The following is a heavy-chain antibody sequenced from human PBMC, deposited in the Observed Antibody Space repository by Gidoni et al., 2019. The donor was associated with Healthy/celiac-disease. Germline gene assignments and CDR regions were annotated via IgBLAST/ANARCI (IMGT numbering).Heavy chain of an antibody. CDR3: ARDRGVQGFGEFDY. CDR2: SYSSGST. Sequence: QVQLQESGPGLVKPSQTLSLTCTVSAGPISSGGYYWSWIRQHPVKGLEWIGYSYSSGSTYYNPSLKSRVTISVDTSKNQFSLKLSSVTAADTAVYYCARDRGVQGFGEFDYWGQGTLVTVSS. J-gene: IGHJ4*02. CDR1: AGPISSGGYY. D-gene: IGHD3-10*01. V-gene: IGHV4-31*03.